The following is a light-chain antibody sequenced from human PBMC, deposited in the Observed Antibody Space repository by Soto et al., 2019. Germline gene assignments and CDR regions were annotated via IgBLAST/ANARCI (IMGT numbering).Light chain of an antibody. J-gene: IGLJ1*01. CDR2: EVS. CDR3: CSYAGSTAWV. Sequence: QSVLTQPASMSGSPGQPITISCTGTSSDVVSYNLVSWYQQHPGKAPKLMIYEVSKRPSGVSNRFSGSKSGNTASLTISGLQAEDEADYYCCSYAGSTAWVFGTGTKVTVL. V-gene: IGLV2-23*02. CDR1: SSDVVSYNL.